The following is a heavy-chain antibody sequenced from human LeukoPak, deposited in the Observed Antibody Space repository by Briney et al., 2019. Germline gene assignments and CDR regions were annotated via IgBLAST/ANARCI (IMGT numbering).Heavy chain of an antibody. Sequence: GGSLRLSCAASGFTFSSYWMSWVRQAPGKGLEWVANIKQDGSEKYYVDSVKGRFTISRDNAKNSLYLQMNSLRAEDTAVYYCARVNILTGYLPAVWFDPWGQGTLVTVSS. D-gene: IGHD3-9*01. CDR3: ARVNILTGYLPAVWFDP. J-gene: IGHJ5*02. V-gene: IGHV3-7*01. CDR2: IKQDGSEK. CDR1: GFTFSSYW.